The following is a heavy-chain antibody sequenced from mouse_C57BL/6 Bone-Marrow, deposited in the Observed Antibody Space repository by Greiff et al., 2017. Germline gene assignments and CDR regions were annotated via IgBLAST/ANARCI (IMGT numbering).Heavy chain of an antibody. J-gene: IGHJ3*01. CDR2: INPSTGGT. CDR1: GYSFTGYY. V-gene: IGHV1-42*01. D-gene: IGHD2-1*01. CDR3: ARGGNYGKDWFAY. Sequence: EVQLQQSGPELVKPGASVKISCKASGYSFTGYYMNWVKQSPEKSLEWIGEINPSTGGTTYNQKFKAKATLTVDKSSSTAYMPRKSLTSEDSAVYYCARGGNYGKDWFAYWGQGTLVTVSA.